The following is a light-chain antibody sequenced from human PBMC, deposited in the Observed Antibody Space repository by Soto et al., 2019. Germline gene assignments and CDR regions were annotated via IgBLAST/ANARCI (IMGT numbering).Light chain of an antibody. CDR1: QSINNY. Sequence: DIQMTQSPSSLSASIGDRVIITCRASQSINNYLIWYQQKAGKAPKLLIHAASSLQSGVPSRFSGSGSGTDFTLTIADLQPEDVATYHCQQAYSIPPTFGQGTRGEIK. J-gene: IGKJ1*01. CDR2: AAS. V-gene: IGKV1-39*01. CDR3: QQAYSIPPT.